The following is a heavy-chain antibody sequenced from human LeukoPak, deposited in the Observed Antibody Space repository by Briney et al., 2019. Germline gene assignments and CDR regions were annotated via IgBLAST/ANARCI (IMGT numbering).Heavy chain of an antibody. V-gene: IGHV4-59*12. Sequence: PSETLSLTCTVSGGSISSYYWSWIRQPPGKGLEWIGYIYYSGSTNYNPSLKSRVTISVDTSKNQFSLKLSSVTAADTAVYYCARDNSEYNYYYMDVWGKGTTVTISS. CDR3: ARDNSEYNYYYMDV. J-gene: IGHJ6*03. CDR1: GGSISSYY. CDR2: IYYSGST. D-gene: IGHD3-10*01.